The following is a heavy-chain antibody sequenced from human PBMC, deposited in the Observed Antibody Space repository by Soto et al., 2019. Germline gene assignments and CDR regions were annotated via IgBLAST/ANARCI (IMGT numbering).Heavy chain of an antibody. CDR1: GASIRSSAY. Sequence: SETLSLTCTVSGASIRSSAYWGWIRQPPGKGLEWIGGIYSIGNTYYNPSLKSGVTISADTSKNQFSLNLISVTAADTAVYYCRRSSRYSTDVWGQGITVTVS. CDR2: IYSIGNT. J-gene: IGHJ6*02. D-gene: IGHD6-19*01. V-gene: IGHV4-39*01. CDR3: RRSSRYSTDV.